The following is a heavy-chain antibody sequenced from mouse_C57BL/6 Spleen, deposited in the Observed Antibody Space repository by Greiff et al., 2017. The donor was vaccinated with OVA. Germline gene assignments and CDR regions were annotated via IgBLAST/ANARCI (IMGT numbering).Heavy chain of an antibody. CDR1: GYTFTSYW. CDR3: ARWGYYGSRGYFDV. Sequence: QVQLQQPGAELVKPGASVKMSCKASGYTFTSYWITWVKQRPGQGLEWIGDIYPGSGSTNYNEKFKSKATLTVDTSSSTAYMQLSSLTSEDSAVYYCARWGYYGSRGYFDVWGTGTTVTVSS. D-gene: IGHD1-1*01. CDR2: IYPGSGST. V-gene: IGHV1-55*01. J-gene: IGHJ1*03.